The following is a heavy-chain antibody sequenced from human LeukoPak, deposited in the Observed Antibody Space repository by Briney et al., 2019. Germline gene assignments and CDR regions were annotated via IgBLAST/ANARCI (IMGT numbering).Heavy chain of an antibody. V-gene: IGHV1-18*01. D-gene: IGHD4-11*01. Sequence: GASVKVSCKASGYTFTSYGISWVRQAPGQGLEWMGWISAYNGNTNYAQKLQGRVTMTTDTSTSTAYMELRSLRSDDTAVYYCAREHRVDDYGNSNRGPPPAHWYFDLWGRGTLVTVSS. CDR1: GYTFTSYG. J-gene: IGHJ2*01. CDR2: ISAYNGNT. CDR3: AREHRVDDYGNSNRGPPPAHWYFDL.